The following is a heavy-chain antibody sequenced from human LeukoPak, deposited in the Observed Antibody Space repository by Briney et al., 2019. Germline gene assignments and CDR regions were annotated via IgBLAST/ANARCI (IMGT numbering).Heavy chain of an antibody. D-gene: IGHD3-10*01. J-gene: IGHJ6*02. Sequence: PGGSLRLSCAASGFTFDDYAMHWVRQAPGKGLEWVSLISGDGGSTYYADSVKGRFTISRDNSKNSLYLQMNSLRTEDTALYYCAKDKEYYYGSGKLTRGYYYGMDVWGQGTTVTVSS. CDR1: GFTFDDYA. CDR3: AKDKEYYYGSGKLTRGYYYGMDV. V-gene: IGHV3-43*02. CDR2: ISGDGGST.